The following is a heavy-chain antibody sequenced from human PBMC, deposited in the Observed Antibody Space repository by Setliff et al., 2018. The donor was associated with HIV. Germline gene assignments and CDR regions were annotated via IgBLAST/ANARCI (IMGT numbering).Heavy chain of an antibody. CDR3: ARGVLVTKRVTQTGGYYYYTDV. V-gene: IGHV4-38-2*01. CDR1: GFSMSNFYY. D-gene: IGHD2-21*02. J-gene: IGHJ6*03. CDR2: LYYRGTT. Sequence: SETLSLTCDVSGFSMSNFYYWGWIRQPPGKGPEWIGRLYYRGTTYYNPSLQSRVTISTGTSNNQFSLTLSSVTAADTAVYYCARGVLVTKRVTQTGGYYYYTDVWGKGTTVTVSS.